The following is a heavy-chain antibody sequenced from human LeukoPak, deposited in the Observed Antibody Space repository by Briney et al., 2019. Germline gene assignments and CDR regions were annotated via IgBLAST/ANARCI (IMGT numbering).Heavy chain of an antibody. V-gene: IGHV4-61*02. Sequence: SQTLSLTCTVSGGSISSGSYSWTWIRQPAGKGLEWIGRIYTSGSTNHNPSLKSRVTISLDTSKNQFSLKLISVAAADTAVYFCARERTDTSMDYWGQGTLVTVSS. CDR3: ARERTDTSMDY. CDR2: IYTSGST. D-gene: IGHD5-18*01. J-gene: IGHJ4*02. CDR1: GGSISSGSYS.